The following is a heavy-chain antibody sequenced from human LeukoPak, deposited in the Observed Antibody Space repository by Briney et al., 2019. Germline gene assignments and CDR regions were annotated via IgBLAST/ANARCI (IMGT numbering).Heavy chain of an antibody. J-gene: IGHJ6*02. CDR3: TRDPGHYGVDV. CDR2: IFASGTT. Sequence: SETLSLTRTVSGGSISNYYWSWIRKPAGKGLEWLGRIFASGTTHDNPSLKSRVTVSVDTSKNQFSLRLTSVTAADTAVYYCTRDPGHYGVDVWGQGTTVTVSS. V-gene: IGHV4-4*07. CDR1: GGSISNYY.